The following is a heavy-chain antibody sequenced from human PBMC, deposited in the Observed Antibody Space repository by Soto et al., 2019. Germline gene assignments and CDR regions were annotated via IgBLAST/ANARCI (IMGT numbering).Heavy chain of an antibody. V-gene: IGHV3-23*01. D-gene: IGHD5-18*01. CDR3: AKGSVIQLWTAYYYYGMDV. J-gene: IGHJ6*02. CDR1: GFTFSSYA. CDR2: ISGSGGST. Sequence: EVQLLESGGGLVQPGGSLRLSCAASGFTFSSYAMSWVRQAPGKGLEWVSAISGSGGSTYYADSLKGRFTISRDNSKNTLYLQMNSLRAEDTAVYYCAKGSVIQLWTAYYYYGMDVWGQGTTVTVSS.